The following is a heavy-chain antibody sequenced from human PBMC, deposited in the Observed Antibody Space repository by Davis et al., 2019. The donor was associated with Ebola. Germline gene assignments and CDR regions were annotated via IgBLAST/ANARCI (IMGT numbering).Heavy chain of an antibody. CDR2: MNPNSGNT. CDR3: ALLDLSGSYYRDY. D-gene: IGHD1-26*01. CDR1: GYTFTSYD. Sequence: ASVKVSCKASGYTFTSYDINWVRQATGQGLEWMGWMNPNSGNTGYAQKFQGRVTITRNTSISTAYMELSSLRSEDTAVYYCALLDLSGSYYRDYWGQGTLVTVSS. J-gene: IGHJ4*02. V-gene: IGHV1-8*03.